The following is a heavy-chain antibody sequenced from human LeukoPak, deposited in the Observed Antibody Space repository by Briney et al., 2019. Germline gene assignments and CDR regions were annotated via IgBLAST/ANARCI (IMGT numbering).Heavy chain of an antibody. CDR2: IYYSGST. V-gene: IGHV4-59*01. J-gene: IGHJ4*02. D-gene: IGHD3-22*01. CDR3: ARVGSNYYDSSGYPDY. CDR1: GGSISSYY. Sequence: PSETLSLTCTVSGGSISSYYWSWIRQPPGKGLEWIGYIYYSGSTNYNPSLKSRVTISVDTSKNQFSLKLSSVTAADTAVYYCARVGSNYYDSSGYPDYWGQGTLVTVSS.